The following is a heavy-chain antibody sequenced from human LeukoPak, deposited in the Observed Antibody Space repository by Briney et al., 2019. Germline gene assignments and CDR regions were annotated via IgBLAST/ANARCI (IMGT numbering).Heavy chain of an antibody. D-gene: IGHD4-23*01. CDR1: GFSLSTSGEG. V-gene: IGHV2-5*01. Sequence: SGPTLVNPTQTLTLTCTFSGFSLSTSGEGVGWIRQPPGKALEWLALIYWNDDKRYSPSLKIRLTITKDTSKHQVVLTMTNMDPVDTATYYCAHTTTVVTVDYWGQGTLVTVSS. CDR3: AHTTTVVTVDY. J-gene: IGHJ4*02. CDR2: IYWNDDK.